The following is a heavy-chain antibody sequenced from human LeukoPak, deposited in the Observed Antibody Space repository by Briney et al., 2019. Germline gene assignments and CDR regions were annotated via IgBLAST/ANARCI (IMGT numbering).Heavy chain of an antibody. J-gene: IGHJ4*02. CDR2: IYTSGKT. CDR1: GYSISTGYY. Sequence: SETLSLTCTVSGYSISTGYYWGWIRQPPGKGLEWIGRIYTSGKTNYNPSLKSRVTMSVDTSKNQFSLKLSSVTAADTAVYYCARGGYYYDDSGYYYPFDYWGQGTLVTVSS. CDR3: ARGGYYYDDSGYYYPFDY. V-gene: IGHV4-38-2*02. D-gene: IGHD3-22*01.